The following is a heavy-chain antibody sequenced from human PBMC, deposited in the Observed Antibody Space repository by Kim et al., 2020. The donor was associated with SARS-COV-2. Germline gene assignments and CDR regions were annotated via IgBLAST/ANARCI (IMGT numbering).Heavy chain of an antibody. D-gene: IGHD6-19*01. Sequence: NPSLRSRVSISADTSRDQFSLNLSAVTAADRAVYYCARVDEAGSFLDGLDVWGQGTMVTVSS. CDR3: ARVDEAGSFLDGLDV. J-gene: IGHJ3*01. V-gene: IGHV4-30-2*05.